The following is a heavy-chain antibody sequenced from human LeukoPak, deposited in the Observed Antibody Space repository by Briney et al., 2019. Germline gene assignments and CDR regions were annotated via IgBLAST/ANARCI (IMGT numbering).Heavy chain of an antibody. V-gene: IGHV3-23*01. CDR3: AKVSVVAAATQGYSGDY. Sequence: PGGSLRLSCAASGFTFSSYAMSWVRQAPGKGLEWVSAISGSGGSTYYADSVKGRFTISRDNSKNTLYLQMNSLRAEDTAVYYCAKVSVVAAATQGYSGDYWGQGTLVTVSS. CDR1: GFTFSSYA. D-gene: IGHD2-15*01. J-gene: IGHJ4*02. CDR2: ISGSGGST.